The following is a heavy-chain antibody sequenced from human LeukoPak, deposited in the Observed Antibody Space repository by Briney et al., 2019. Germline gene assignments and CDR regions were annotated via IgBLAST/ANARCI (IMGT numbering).Heavy chain of an antibody. Sequence: ASVKVSCKASGYTFTGYYMHWVRQAPGQGLEWIGWINPNSGGTNYAQKFQGRVTMTRDTSISTAYMELSRLRSDDTAVYYCARDTTSLVSLMVYAIPGWFDPWGQGTLVTVSS. J-gene: IGHJ5*02. V-gene: IGHV1-2*02. CDR3: ARDTTSLVSLMVYAIPGWFDP. D-gene: IGHD2-8*01. CDR2: INPNSGGT. CDR1: GYTFTGYY.